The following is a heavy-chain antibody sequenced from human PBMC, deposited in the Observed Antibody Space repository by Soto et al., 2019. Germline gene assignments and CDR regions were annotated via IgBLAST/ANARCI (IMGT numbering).Heavy chain of an antibody. Sequence: QITLKESGLTLVKPTQPLTLTCTVSGFSLSTNGVGVGWIRQPPGKALEWLAIVYWNDDKRYSPSLESRLTIARDASKNQVILIMTNMDPVDTATYYCAHRHFNQVAYFDYWGQGTLVTVSS. CDR3: AHRHFNQVAYFDY. CDR2: VYWNDDK. J-gene: IGHJ4*02. V-gene: IGHV2-5*01. CDR1: GFSLSTNGVG.